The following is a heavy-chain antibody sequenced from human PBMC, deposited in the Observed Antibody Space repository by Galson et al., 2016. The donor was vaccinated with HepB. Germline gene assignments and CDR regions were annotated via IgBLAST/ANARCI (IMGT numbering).Heavy chain of an antibody. CDR2: ISGNGSNT. J-gene: IGHJ4*02. Sequence: SLRVACAASGFALSAYAMAWVRKAPGKRLKWVSAISGNGSNTYSGNSVKGLFTISRDNSKNLLYLQMNSLRADDTALYYCARDGYNYVAFDYWGQGTLVTVSS. V-gene: IGHV3-23*01. CDR1: GFALSAYA. CDR3: ARDGYNYVAFDY. D-gene: IGHD5-24*01.